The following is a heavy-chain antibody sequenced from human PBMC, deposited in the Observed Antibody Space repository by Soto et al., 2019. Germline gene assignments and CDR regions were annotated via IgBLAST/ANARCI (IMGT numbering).Heavy chain of an antibody. CDR2: IIPISGTT. Sequence: SVKVSCKASGGTFSTHAIIWVRQAPGHGLEWMGGIIPISGTTYYTQKFQGRVTITADEPTSTAFVELSSLKSEDTAVFYCARGYCSGGNCYSGMDVWGQGTMVTVSS. J-gene: IGHJ6*02. D-gene: IGHD2-15*01. V-gene: IGHV1-69*13. CDR3: ARGYCSGGNCYSGMDV. CDR1: GGTFSTHA.